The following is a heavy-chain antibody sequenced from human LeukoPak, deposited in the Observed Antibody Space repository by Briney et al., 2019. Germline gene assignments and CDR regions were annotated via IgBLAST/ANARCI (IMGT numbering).Heavy chain of an antibody. Sequence: GGSLRLSCAASGFTVSSNYMSWVRQAPGKGLEWVSVIYSGVSTYYADSVKGRFTISRDNSKSTLYLQMNSLRAEDTAVYYCASGSGSYRTPYYYMDVWGTGTTVTVSS. V-gene: IGHV3-53*01. D-gene: IGHD3-10*01. CDR2: IYSGVST. J-gene: IGHJ6*03. CDR1: GFTVSSNY. CDR3: ASGSGSYRTPYYYMDV.